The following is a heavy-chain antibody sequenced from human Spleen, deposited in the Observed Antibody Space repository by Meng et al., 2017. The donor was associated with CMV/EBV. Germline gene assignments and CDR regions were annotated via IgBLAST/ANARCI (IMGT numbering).Heavy chain of an antibody. Sequence: QVQLVQAGAEGEKPGAPVKVSCKASGYTFTAYFIDWIRQAPGQGLEWMGRINPNSGGTKYARNFQGWVTMTRDTSINTAYMELSRLKSDDTAVYYCARGYSAWYVDHWGQGTLVTVSS. J-gene: IGHJ4*02. CDR2: INPNSGGT. V-gene: IGHV1-2*04. CDR1: GYTFTAYF. CDR3: ARGYSAWYVDH. D-gene: IGHD6-19*01.